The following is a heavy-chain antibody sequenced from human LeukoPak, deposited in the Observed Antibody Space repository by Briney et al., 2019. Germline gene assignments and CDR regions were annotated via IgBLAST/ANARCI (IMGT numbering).Heavy chain of an antibody. CDR3: AREPVRDYFDY. D-gene: IGHD2-2*01. V-gene: IGHV1-69*04. J-gene: IGHJ4*02. CDR2: IIPILGIA. Sequence: SVKVSCKASGGTFSSYAISWVRQAPGQGLEWMGRIIPILGIANYAQKFQGRVTITADNSTSTAYMELSSLRSEDTAVYYCAREPVRDYFDYWGQGTLVTVSS. CDR1: GGTFSSYA.